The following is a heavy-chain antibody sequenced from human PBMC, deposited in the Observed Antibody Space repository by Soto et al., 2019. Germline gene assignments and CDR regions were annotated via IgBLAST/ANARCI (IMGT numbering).Heavy chain of an antibody. CDR2: IIPILGIA. CDR1: GGTFSSYT. J-gene: IGHJ5*02. D-gene: IGHD3-3*01. Sequence: QVQLVQSGAEVKKPGSSVKVSCKASGGTFSSYTISWVRQAPGQGLEWMGRIIPILGIANYAQKFQGRVTITADKSTSTAYMELSSLRSEDTAVYYCARTEHYDFWSGYYAWGQGTLVTVSS. V-gene: IGHV1-69*02. CDR3: ARTEHYDFWSGYYA.